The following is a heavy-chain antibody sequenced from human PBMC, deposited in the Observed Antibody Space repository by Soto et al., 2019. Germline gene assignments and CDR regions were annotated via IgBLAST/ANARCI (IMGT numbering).Heavy chain of an antibody. D-gene: IGHD1-1*01. J-gene: IGHJ6*02. V-gene: IGHV6-1*01. CDR2: TSYRSKWYN. CDR3: ARDNGLRTGHMVYFYYGLDV. Sequence: SQTLSLTCVISGDSVSSNSAAWNWIRQSPSRGLEWLGRTSYRSKWYNDYAVSVKSRITINPDTSKNQFSLQLNSVTPDDTAVYYCARDNGLRTGHMVYFYYGLDVWGQGTLVTVYS. CDR1: GDSVSSNSAA.